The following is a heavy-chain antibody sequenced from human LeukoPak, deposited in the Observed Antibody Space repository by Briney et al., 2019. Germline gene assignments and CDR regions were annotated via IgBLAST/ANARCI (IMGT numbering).Heavy chain of an antibody. J-gene: IGHJ5*02. CDR2: ISAYNGNT. CDR1: GYTFTRYG. D-gene: IGHD2-2*01. Sequence: GASVKVSCKASGYTFTRYGISWVPQARGPGLEWMGWISAYNGNTNYAQKLQGRVTMTTDTSTSTAYMELRSLRSDDTAVYYCARDRWVVVVPAGAPTTPTYNWFDPWGQGTLVTVSS. V-gene: IGHV1-18*01. CDR3: ARDRWVVVVPAGAPTTPTYNWFDP.